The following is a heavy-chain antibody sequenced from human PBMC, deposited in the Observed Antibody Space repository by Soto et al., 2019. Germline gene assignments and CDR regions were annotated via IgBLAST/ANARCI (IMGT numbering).Heavy chain of an antibody. CDR1: GYTFTTYG. CDR2: ISAYNGDT. CDR3: ARDLIAVRPGWFDP. D-gene: IGHD6-6*01. V-gene: IGHV1-18*01. J-gene: IGHJ5*02. Sequence: ASVKVSCKVSGYTFTTYGISWVRQAPGQGLEWMGWISAYNGDTNYAQSVQGRVTMTTDTSTSTAYMELRSLRSDDTAVYYCARDLIAVRPGWFDPWGQGTLVTGLL.